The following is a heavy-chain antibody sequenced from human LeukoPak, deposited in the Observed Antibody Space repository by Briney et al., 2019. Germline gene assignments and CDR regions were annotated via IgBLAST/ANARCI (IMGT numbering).Heavy chain of an antibody. V-gene: IGHV4-39*07. CDR2: IYYSGST. Sequence: ASETLSLTCTVSGGSISSSSYYWGWIRQPPGKGLEWIGSIYYSGSTYYNPSLKSRVTISVDTSKNQFSLKLSSVTAADTAVYYCARDGGYSYGPFDYWGQGTLVTVSS. CDR1: GGSISSSSYY. D-gene: IGHD5-18*01. CDR3: ARDGGYSYGPFDY. J-gene: IGHJ4*02.